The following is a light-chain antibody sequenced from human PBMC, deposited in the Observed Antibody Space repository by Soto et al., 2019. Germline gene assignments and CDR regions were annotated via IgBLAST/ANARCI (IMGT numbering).Light chain of an antibody. CDR1: SSGVGSYNL. CDR3: CSYAGSSTF. J-gene: IGLJ1*01. CDR2: EVS. V-gene: IGLV2-23*02. Sequence: QSVLTQPASVSGSPVQSITISCTGTSSGVGSYNLVSWYQQHPGKAPKLMIYEVSKRPSGVSNRFSGSKSGNTASLTISGLQAEDEADYYCCSYAGSSTFFGTGTKVTVL.